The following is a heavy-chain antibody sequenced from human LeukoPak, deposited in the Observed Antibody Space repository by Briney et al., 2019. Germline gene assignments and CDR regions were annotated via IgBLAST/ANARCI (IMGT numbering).Heavy chain of an antibody. CDR3: AKLWWEPNDY. CDR1: GFTLSSYG. CDR2: ISYDGSNK. D-gene: IGHD2-21*01. Sequence: GRSLRLSCAASGFTLSSYGMHWVRQAPGKGLEWVAVISYDGSNKYYADSVKGRFTISRDNSKNTLYLQMNSLRAEDTAVYYSAKLWWEPNDYWGQGTLVTVSS. V-gene: IGHV3-30*18. J-gene: IGHJ4*02.